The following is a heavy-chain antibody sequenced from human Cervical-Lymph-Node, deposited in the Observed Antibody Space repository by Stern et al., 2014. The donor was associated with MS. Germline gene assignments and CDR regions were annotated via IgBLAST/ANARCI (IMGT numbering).Heavy chain of an antibody. CDR3: AHRYDYGEYVFGS. CDR2: IFWADEK. D-gene: IGHD4-17*01. J-gene: IGHJ4*02. CDR1: GFSLSTTRVG. V-gene: IGHV2-5*02. Sequence: QITLKESGPPLVKPTQTLTLTCTFSGFSLSTTRVGVGWVRQPPGKALEWRALIFWADEKRSSDSLKSRLTITKDTSKNQVVLNMTNMDPADTATYYCAHRYDYGEYVFGSWGPGALVTVSS.